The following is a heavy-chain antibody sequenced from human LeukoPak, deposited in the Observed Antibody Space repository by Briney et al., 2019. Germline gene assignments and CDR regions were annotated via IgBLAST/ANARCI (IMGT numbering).Heavy chain of an antibody. CDR2: IRYDGSNK. J-gene: IGHJ4*02. V-gene: IGHV3-30*02. CDR1: GFNFNNYG. Sequence: PGGSLRLSCAASGFNFNNYGMHWVRQGPGKGLEWVAFIRYDGSNKYYVDSVKGRFTISRDNSKNTMYLQMNSLRTDDTSVDYCAKTLPRAQTHEMGYYFDSWGQGTLVTVSS. CDR3: AKTLPRAQTHEMGYYFDS. D-gene: IGHD5-24*01.